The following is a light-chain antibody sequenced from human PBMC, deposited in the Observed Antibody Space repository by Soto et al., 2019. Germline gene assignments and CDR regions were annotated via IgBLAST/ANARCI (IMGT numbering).Light chain of an antibody. V-gene: IGKV1-5*01. CDR2: GAS. CDR1: QSVSIW. CDR3: QQYKNYLT. J-gene: IGKJ1*01. Sequence: DIQMTQSPSTLSASVGDRVTFTCRASQSVSIWLAWYQQKPGKAPKLLISGASTLESGVPSRFSGSGSGTEFTLTTSSLQPDDFATYYCQQYKNYLTFGQGTKVDIK.